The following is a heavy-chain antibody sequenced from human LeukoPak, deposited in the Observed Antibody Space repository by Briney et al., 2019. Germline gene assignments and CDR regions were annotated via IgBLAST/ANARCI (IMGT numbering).Heavy chain of an antibody. D-gene: IGHD2-2*01. CDR1: GFTFSDYY. V-gene: IGHV3-11*06. J-gene: IGHJ4*01. CDR3: ARVPGDCSSTSCFDMYFDY. Sequence: GGSLRLSCAASGFTFSDYYMSWIRQAPGKGLEWVSYISSSSTYTDYADSVKGRFTISRDNAKNSLYLQMNSLRAEDTAVYYCARVPGDCSSTSCFDMYFDYWGHGTLVTVSS. CDR2: ISSSSTYT.